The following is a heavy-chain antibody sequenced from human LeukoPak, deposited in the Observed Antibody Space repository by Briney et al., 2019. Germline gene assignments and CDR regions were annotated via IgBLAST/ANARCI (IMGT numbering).Heavy chain of an antibody. Sequence: KASETLSLTRTVSGGSISSYYWSWIRQPPGKGLEWIGYIYYSGGTNYNPSLKSRVTISVDTSKNQFSLKLSSVTAADTAVYYCARVYCSGGSCYGYFDYWGQGTLVTVSS. D-gene: IGHD2-15*01. J-gene: IGHJ4*02. CDR1: GGSISSYY. V-gene: IGHV4-59*01. CDR2: IYYSGGT. CDR3: ARVYCSGGSCYGYFDY.